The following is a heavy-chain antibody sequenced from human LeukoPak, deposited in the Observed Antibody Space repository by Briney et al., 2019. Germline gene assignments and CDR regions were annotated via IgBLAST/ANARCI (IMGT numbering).Heavy chain of an antibody. V-gene: IGHV3-23*01. CDR1: RFTFITYA. CDR3: AKRGEGCSGVSCLYWYFDI. Sequence: GGCLRLSCAAPRFTFITYAIKSVRQAPGKGLGCDSPIGDRSGVTYYAECVEDRFIVSRAEYEKILYLQRISLRADDTAVFYCAKRGEGCSGVSCLYWYFDIWGRGTLVTVP. CDR2: IGDRSGVT. D-gene: IGHD2-15*01. J-gene: IGHJ2*01.